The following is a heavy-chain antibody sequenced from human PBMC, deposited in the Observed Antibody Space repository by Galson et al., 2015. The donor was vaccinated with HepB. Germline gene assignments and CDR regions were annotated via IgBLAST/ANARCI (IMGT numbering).Heavy chain of an antibody. CDR1: GFTFSSYA. CDR3: ARGMDIVLMVYENWFDP. D-gene: IGHD2-8*01. V-gene: IGHV3-30-3*01. CDR2: ISYDGSNK. J-gene: IGHJ5*02. Sequence: SLRLSCAASGFTFSSYAMHWVRQAPGKGLEWVAVISYDGSNKYYADSVKGRFTISRDNSKNTLYLQMNSLRAEDTAVYYCARGMDIVLMVYENWFDPWGQGTLVTVSS.